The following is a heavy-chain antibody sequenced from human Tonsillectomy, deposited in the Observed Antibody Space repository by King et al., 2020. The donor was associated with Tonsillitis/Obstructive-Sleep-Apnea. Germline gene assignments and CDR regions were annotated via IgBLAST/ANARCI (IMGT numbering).Heavy chain of an antibody. CDR1: GFTFSSYG. J-gene: IGHJ4*02. CDR3: AKDRSSSWTFDY. CDR2: ISYDGSKI. D-gene: IGHD6-13*01. Sequence: VQLVESGGGVVQPGMSLRLSCAASGFTFSSYGMHWVRQAPGKGLEWVAIISYDGSKIYYADSVKGRFTISRDNSKNTLYLQMNSLRGEDTAVYYCAKDRSSSWTFDYWGQGTLVTVSS. V-gene: IGHV3-30*18.